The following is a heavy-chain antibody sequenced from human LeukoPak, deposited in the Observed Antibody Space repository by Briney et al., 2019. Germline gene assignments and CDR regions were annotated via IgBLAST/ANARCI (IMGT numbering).Heavy chain of an antibody. CDR1: GGSISSYY. Sequence: SETLSLTCTVSGGSISSYYWSWLRQPPGKGLEWIGYIYYSGSTNYNPSLKSRVTISVDTSKNQFSLKLSSVTAADTAMYYCARQAYTDFWNAFPFDPWGQGTLVTVSS. CDR3: ARQAYTDFWNAFPFDP. CDR2: IYYSGST. D-gene: IGHD3-3*01. V-gene: IGHV4-59*08. J-gene: IGHJ5*02.